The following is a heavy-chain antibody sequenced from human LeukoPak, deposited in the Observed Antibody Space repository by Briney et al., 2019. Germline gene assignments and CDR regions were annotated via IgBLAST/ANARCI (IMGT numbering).Heavy chain of an antibody. J-gene: IGHJ3*02. Sequence: GGSLRLSCAASGFTFRNAWMSWVRQAPGKGLEWVSLIKSRTDGGTTDYAAPVKGRFTISRDDSKNTLFLQVNGLKTEDTAVYYCTTGDIYCTGGSCYFYAFHMWGQGTRVTVSS. CDR3: TTGDIYCTGGSCYFYAFHM. CDR2: IKSRTDGGTT. D-gene: IGHD2-15*01. V-gene: IGHV3-15*01. CDR1: GFTFRNAW.